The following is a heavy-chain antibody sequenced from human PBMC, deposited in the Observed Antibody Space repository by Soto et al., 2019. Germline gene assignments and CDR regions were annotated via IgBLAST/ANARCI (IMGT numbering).Heavy chain of an antibody. Sequence: GGSLRLSCAASGFTFSDYYMSWIRQAPGKGLEWVSYISSSSSYANYADSVKGRFTISRDNAKNSLYLQMNSLRAEDTAVYYCARLLSSSWYVSDYWGQGTLVTVSS. CDR2: ISSSSSYA. CDR3: ARLLSSSWYVSDY. J-gene: IGHJ4*02. CDR1: GFTFSDYY. V-gene: IGHV3-11*03. D-gene: IGHD6-13*01.